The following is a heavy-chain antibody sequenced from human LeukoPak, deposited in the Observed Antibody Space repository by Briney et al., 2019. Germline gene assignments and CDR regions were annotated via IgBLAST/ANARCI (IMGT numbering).Heavy chain of an antibody. CDR1: GGSFSGYY. J-gene: IGHJ3*02. D-gene: IGHD4-17*01. V-gene: IGHV4-34*01. CDR3: ARGTEGSGDYGFIVRSAFDI. Sequence: SETLSLTCAVFGGSFSGYYWSWIRQPPGKGLEWIGEINHSGGTSYNPSLKTRVTISVDTSKNQFSLRLRSVTAADTAVYYCARGTEGSGDYGFIVRSAFDIWGQGTMVTVSS. CDR2: INHSGGT.